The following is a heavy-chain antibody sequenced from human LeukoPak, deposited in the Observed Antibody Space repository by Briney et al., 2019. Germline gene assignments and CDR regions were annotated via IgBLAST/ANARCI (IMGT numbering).Heavy chain of an antibody. Sequence: GRSLRLSCAASGFTFSSYSMNWVHQAPGKGLEWVSSISSSSSYIYYADSVKGRFTISRDNAKNSLYLQMNSLRAEDTAVYYCARDPGMVPPDYWGQGTLVTVSS. D-gene: IGHD3-10*01. V-gene: IGHV3-21*01. CDR2: ISSSSSYI. J-gene: IGHJ4*02. CDR1: GFTFSSYS. CDR3: ARDPGMVPPDY.